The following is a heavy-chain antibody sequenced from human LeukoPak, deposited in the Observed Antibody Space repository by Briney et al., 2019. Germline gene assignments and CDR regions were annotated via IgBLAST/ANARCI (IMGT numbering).Heavy chain of an antibody. V-gene: IGHV3-7*01. Sequence: GGSLRLSCAASGFTFTSHWMTWVRQAPGKGLEWVANIKQDGSKKNYVDSVKGRFTISRDNAENTLCLQMNSLRAEDTALYYCARENQTPDVLDIGGQGTMVTVSS. D-gene: IGHD1-14*01. CDR2: IKQDGSKK. CDR1: GFTFTSHW. CDR3: ARENQTPDVLDI. J-gene: IGHJ3*02.